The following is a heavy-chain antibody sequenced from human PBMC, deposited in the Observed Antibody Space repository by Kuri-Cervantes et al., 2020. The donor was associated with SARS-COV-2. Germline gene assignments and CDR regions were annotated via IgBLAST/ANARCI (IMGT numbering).Heavy chain of an antibody. J-gene: IGHJ4*02. CDR1: GFSLSRYT. D-gene: IGHD3-9*01. V-gene: IGHV3-21*01. CDR2: ISGSGSYI. Sequence: GTLSLTCAASGFSLSRYTMNWVRQPPGKALEWVSSISGSGSYIYYADSVKGRFTISRDNAKNSLYLLMISLIAEDTAVYYCARIVRYFDQLDYWGQGTLVTVSS. CDR3: ARIVRYFDQLDY.